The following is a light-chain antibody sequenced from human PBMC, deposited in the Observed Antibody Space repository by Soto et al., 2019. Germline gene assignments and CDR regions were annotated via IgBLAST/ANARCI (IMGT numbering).Light chain of an antibody. CDR2: DAS. Sequence: DIQMTQSPSTLSASVGDRVPITCRASQSIGSSLARYQQKPGKGPKLLIYDASTLESGVPSRFSGSGSGTEFTLTISSLQPDDFATYHCQQYNSYSVGGGTKVDIK. CDR1: QSIGSS. CDR3: QQYNSYS. V-gene: IGKV1-5*01. J-gene: IGKJ4*01.